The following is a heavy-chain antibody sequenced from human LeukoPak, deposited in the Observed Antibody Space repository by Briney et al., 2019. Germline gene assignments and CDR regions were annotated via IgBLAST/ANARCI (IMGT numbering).Heavy chain of an antibody. CDR2: FTCSGGTT. J-gene: IGHJ4*02. CDR3: ANGPDKYGIKAYADF. CDR1: GFTFSNYA. Sequence: GGSLRLSCPASGFTFSNYAMSWVRHAQGNVLEWASSFTCSGGTTYYADSAKGRFTITRDNSKNTVYLQMNSLRAEDTAVYYWANGPDKYGIKAYADFWGQGTLVTVSS. D-gene: IGHD2-8*01. V-gene: IGHV3-23*01.